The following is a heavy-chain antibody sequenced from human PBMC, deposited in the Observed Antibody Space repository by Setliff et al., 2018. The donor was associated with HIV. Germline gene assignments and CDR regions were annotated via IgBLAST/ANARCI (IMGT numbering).Heavy chain of an antibody. Sequence: GSLRLSCAASGFTLRSYWMGWVRQAPGKGLEWVANINEDGADIRYADSVKGRFTISRDNAKNSLDLQMNSLRAEDTAVYFCARSESSGYSLPYTRFDAWGQGALVTVSS. CDR2: INEDGADI. CDR1: GFTLRSYW. CDR3: ARSESSGYSLPYTRFDA. J-gene: IGHJ5*02. V-gene: IGHV3-7*01. D-gene: IGHD3-22*01.